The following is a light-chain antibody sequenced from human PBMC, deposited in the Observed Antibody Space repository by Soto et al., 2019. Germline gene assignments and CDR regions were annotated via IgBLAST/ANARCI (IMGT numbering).Light chain of an antibody. J-gene: IGKJ1*01. V-gene: IGKV3-20*01. CDR1: QSVSSGY. CDR3: QQYGGSPTWT. CDR2: GAS. Sequence: EIVLTQSPGTLSLSPGERATLSCRASQSVSSGYLAWYQQKPGQAPRLLIYGASSRATGIPDRFSGSGSGTDFTPTIIRLEPEDFAVYYCQQYGGSPTWTFGQGTKVEIK.